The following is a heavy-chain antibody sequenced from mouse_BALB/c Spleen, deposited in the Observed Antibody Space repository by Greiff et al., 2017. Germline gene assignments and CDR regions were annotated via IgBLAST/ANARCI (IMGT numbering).Heavy chain of an antibody. CDR2: ISYSGST. Sequence: EVQLVESGPGLVKPSQSLSLTCTVTGYSITSDYAWNWIRQFPGNKLEWMGYISYSGSTSYNLSLKSRISITRDTSKNQFFLQLNSVTTEDTATYYCARNGDYYGNYYYYAMDYWGQGTSVTVSS. D-gene: IGHD2-1*01. J-gene: IGHJ4*01. CDR3: ARNGDYYGNYYYYAMDY. V-gene: IGHV3-2*02. CDR1: GYSITSDYA.